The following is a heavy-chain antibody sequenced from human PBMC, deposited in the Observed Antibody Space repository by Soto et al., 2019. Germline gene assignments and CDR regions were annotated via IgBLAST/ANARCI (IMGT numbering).Heavy chain of an antibody. Sequence: ASVKVSCKVSGYTLTELSMHWLRQAPGKGLEWMGTFDPEIGETVYAQKFRGRVTMTEDTSTDTAYMELSSLRSEDTAVYYCATSPPRYCRDTTCSAGLDSWGQGTLLTVSS. D-gene: IGHD2-2*01. V-gene: IGHV1-24*01. J-gene: IGHJ4*02. CDR2: FDPEIGET. CDR3: ATSPPRYCRDTTCSAGLDS. CDR1: GYTLTELS.